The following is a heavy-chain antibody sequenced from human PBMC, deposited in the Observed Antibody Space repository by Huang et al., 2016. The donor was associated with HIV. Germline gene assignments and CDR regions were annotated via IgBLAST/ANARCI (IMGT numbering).Heavy chain of an antibody. D-gene: IGHD4-17*01. V-gene: IGHV1-8*01. CDR2: MNPKSGHT. J-gene: IGHJ6*03. CDR3: VRGTRYGDYGLRHYYYYMDV. Sequence: QVQLVQSGAEVKTPGASVKVSCKASGYTFSSHDINWVRQAPGQGLEWMGWMNPKSGHTGDSQKCQGRGNITRSTSITTAYMELSSLRSADTAVYYCVRGTRYGDYGLRHYYYYMDVWGKGTTVTVSS. CDR1: GYTFSSHD.